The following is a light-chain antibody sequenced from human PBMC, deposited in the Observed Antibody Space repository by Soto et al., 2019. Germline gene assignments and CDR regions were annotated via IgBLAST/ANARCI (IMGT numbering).Light chain of an antibody. CDR2: DAF. Sequence: EVVMTQSPATLSVSPGERATLSCRASQSVSTNVAWYQQKPGQAPRLLIYDAFTRATGIPARFSGSGSGTEFTLTIGSLQSEDFAVYYCQQYNNWPTFGRGTKVDIK. V-gene: IGKV3-15*01. CDR1: QSVSTN. J-gene: IGKJ1*01. CDR3: QQYNNWPT.